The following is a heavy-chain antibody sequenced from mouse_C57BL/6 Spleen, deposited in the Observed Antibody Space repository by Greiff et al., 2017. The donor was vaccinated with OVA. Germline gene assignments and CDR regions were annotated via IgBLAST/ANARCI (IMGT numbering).Heavy chain of an antibody. CDR2: ISYDGSN. CDR3: ARGLEYFDY. CDR1: GYSITSGYY. Sequence: DVQLQESGPGLVKPSQSLSLTCSVTGYSITSGYYWNWIRQFPGNKLEWMGYISYDGSNNYNPSLKNRISITRDTSKNQFFLKLNSVTTEDTATYYCARGLEYFDYWGQGTTLTVSS. V-gene: IGHV3-6*01. J-gene: IGHJ2*01. D-gene: IGHD1-2*01.